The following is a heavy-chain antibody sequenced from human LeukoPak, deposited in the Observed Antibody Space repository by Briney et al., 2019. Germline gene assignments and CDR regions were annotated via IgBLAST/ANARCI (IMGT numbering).Heavy chain of an antibody. V-gene: IGHV3-30*03. CDR1: GFTFSSYG. CDR3: ARDRNTAY. J-gene: IGHJ3*01. D-gene: IGHD5-18*01. Sequence: GGSLRLSCAASGFTFSSYGMHWVRQAPGKGLEWVAVISYDGSNKYYADSVKGRFTISRDNAENSLYLQMNSLRAEDTAVYYCARDRNTAYWGQGTMVTVSS. CDR2: ISYDGSNK.